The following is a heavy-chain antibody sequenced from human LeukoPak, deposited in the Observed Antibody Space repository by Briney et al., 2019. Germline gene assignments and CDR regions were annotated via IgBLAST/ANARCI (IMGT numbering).Heavy chain of an antibody. J-gene: IGHJ4*02. CDR3: ARLGRGQGY. CDR1: GGSFSGYY. Sequence: SETLSLTCAVYGGSFSGYYWSWIRQPPGKGLEWIGEINHSGSTNYNPSLKSRVTISVDTSKNQFSLKLSSVTAADTAVYSCARLGRGQGYWGQGTLVTVSS. V-gene: IGHV4-34*01. CDR2: INHSGST. D-gene: IGHD2-15*01.